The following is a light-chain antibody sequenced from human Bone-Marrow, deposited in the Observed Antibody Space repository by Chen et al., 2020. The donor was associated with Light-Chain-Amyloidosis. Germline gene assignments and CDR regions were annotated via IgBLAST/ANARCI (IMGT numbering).Light chain of an antibody. CDR2: RDT. V-gene: IGLV3-25*03. CDR1: DLPTRY. Sequence: SYELTQPPSVSVSPGQTARITCSGDDLPTRYAYWYQQKPGLAPVLVIHRDTERPSWIFERFSGSSSGTTATLTISGVQAEDEADYHCQSADSSGTSEVIFGGGTKLTVL. CDR3: QSADSSGTSEVI. J-gene: IGLJ2*01.